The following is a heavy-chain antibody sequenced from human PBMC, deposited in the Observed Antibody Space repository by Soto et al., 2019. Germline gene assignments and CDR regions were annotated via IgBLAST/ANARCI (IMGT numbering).Heavy chain of an antibody. CDR1: GFTFDDYA. J-gene: IGHJ4*02. Sequence: EVQLVESGGGLVQPGRSLRLSCAASGFTFDDYAMHWVRQAPGKGLEWVSGISWNSGSIGYADSVKGRFTISRDNAKHSLYLQMNSLRAEDTALYYCACHRGYSSGWYPEPKIPDDYWGQGTLVTVSS. V-gene: IGHV3-9*01. CDR3: ACHRGYSSGWYPEPKIPDDY. CDR2: ISWNSGSI. D-gene: IGHD6-13*01.